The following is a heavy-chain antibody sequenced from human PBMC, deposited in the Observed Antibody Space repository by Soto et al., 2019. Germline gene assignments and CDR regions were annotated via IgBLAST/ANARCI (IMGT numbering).Heavy chain of an antibody. D-gene: IGHD4-17*01. Sequence: QVQLVQSGAEVKKPGSSVKLSCKASGGTFSSYTISWVRQAPGQGLEWMGRIIPILGIANYAQKFQGRVTITADKSTSNAYMELSSLRSEDTAVYYCAREYGDYYYYGMDVWGQGTTVTVSS. CDR2: IIPILGIA. CDR1: GGTFSSYT. CDR3: AREYGDYYYYGMDV. J-gene: IGHJ6*02. V-gene: IGHV1-69*08.